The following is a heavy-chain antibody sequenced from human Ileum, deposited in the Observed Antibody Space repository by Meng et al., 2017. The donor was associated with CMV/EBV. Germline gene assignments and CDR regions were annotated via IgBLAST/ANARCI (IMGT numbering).Heavy chain of an antibody. V-gene: IGHV3-30*02. CDR2: IRYDGSNT. Sequence: FSSYGMHWVRQAPGKGLEWVAFIRYDGSNTLYADSVKGRFTVSRDNSKNTLYLQMNSLRAEDTAVYNCAKLPGVGYCGGTSCTYVDSWGQGTLVTVSS. D-gene: IGHD2-2*01. CDR1: FSSYG. CDR3: AKLPGVGYCGGTSCTYVDS. J-gene: IGHJ4*02.